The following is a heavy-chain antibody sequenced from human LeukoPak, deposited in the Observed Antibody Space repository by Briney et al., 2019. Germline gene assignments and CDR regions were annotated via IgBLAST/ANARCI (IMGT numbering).Heavy chain of an antibody. CDR1: AYTFTSYG. J-gene: IGHJ3*02. CDR2: ISGYNGNT. D-gene: IGHD2-21*02. Sequence: ASVKVSCKASAYTFTSYGISWVRQAPGQGLEWMGWISGYNGNTKYVQKLQGRVTMTTDTSTSTAYMELRSLRSDDTAVYYCAKDAHGGMVTEAFDIWGQGTMVTVSS. V-gene: IGHV1-18*01. CDR3: AKDAHGGMVTEAFDI.